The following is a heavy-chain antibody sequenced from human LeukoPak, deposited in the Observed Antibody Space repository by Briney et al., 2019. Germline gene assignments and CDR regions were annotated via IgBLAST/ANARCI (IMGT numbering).Heavy chain of an antibody. Sequence: GGSLRLTCAASGFIFSVNYKDWVRQAQGRGLGRVGRSRSKDHGYITEYAPSVKGRFTISRDESKNSLYLQMNSLKIDDTAVYFCARERSGSYSWDYWGQGTLVTVSS. J-gene: IGHJ4*02. V-gene: IGHV3-72*01. D-gene: IGHD1-26*01. CDR2: SRSKDHGYIT. CDR1: GFIFSVNY. CDR3: ARERSGSYSWDY.